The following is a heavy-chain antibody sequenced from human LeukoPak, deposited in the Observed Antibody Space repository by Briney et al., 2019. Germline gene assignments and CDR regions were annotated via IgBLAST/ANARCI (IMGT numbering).Heavy chain of an antibody. J-gene: IGHJ3*02. D-gene: IGHD5-24*01. CDR1: GHTFSTYY. V-gene: IGHV1-46*01. CDR3: ARGMVRDGAFDI. CDR2: INPSGGTT. Sequence: ASVKVSCKASGHTFSTYYMHWVRQAPGQGLEWVGIINPSGGTTFYAQKFQGRITVTRDMSPTAVYMELSSLRSEDTAVYYCARGMVRDGAFDIWGQGTMVTVSS.